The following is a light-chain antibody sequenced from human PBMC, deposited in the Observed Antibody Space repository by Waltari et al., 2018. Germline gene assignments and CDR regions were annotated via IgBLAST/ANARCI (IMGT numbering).Light chain of an antibody. J-gene: IGKJ2*01. CDR3: QHYNNYPVA. CDR1: QSISIW. Sequence: DIQMTQSPSTMSASVGDRVTLTCRASQSISIWLAWYQQKPGKAPKLLISKPFSLESGVPSRFSGSGSGTEFTLTISNLQPDDFATYYCQHYNNYPVAFGQGTKLEI. CDR2: KPF. V-gene: IGKV1-5*03.